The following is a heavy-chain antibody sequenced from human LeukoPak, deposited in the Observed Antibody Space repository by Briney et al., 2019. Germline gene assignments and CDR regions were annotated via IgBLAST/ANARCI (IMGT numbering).Heavy chain of an antibody. Sequence: TGGSLRLSCAASGFTFSDYYMSWIRQAPGKGLEWVSYISNGNDYTYYADSVKGRFTISRDNSKNTLYLQMNSLRAEDTAVYSCASHYDTSGYHYFDFWGQGTLVTVSS. CDR3: ASHYDTSGYHYFDF. CDR2: ISNGNDYT. CDR1: GFTFSDYY. V-gene: IGHV3-11*06. D-gene: IGHD3-22*01. J-gene: IGHJ4*02.